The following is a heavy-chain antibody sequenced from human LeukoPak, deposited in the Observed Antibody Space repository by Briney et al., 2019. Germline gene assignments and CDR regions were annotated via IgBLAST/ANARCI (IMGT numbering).Heavy chain of an antibody. V-gene: IGHV3-23*01. D-gene: IGHD6-19*01. CDR2: ISGSGGST. CDR1: GFTFSSYA. Sequence: PGGSLRLSCAASGFTFSSYAMSWVRQAPGKGLEWVSDISGSGGSTYYADSVKGRFTISRDNSKNTLYLQMNSLRAEDTAVYYCAKGHGYSSGWYAANYYYYYGMDVWGQGTTVTASS. CDR3: AKGHGYSSGWYAANYYYYYGMDV. J-gene: IGHJ6*02.